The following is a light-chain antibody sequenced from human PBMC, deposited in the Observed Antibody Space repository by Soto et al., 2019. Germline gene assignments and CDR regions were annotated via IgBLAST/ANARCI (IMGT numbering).Light chain of an antibody. V-gene: IGKV3-11*01. CDR3: HQRRNLLT. Sequence: EIVLIQSPATLSLSPGERATLSCRASQSVGSYLAWYQHKPGQAPRLLISDASNRATGIPARFSGSGSETDFTLTISSLEPEDSAVYYCHQRRNLLTFGGGTKVEIK. CDR1: QSVGSY. CDR2: DAS. J-gene: IGKJ4*01.